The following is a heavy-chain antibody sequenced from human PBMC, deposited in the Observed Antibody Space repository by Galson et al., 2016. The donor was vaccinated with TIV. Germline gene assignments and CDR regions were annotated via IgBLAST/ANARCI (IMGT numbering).Heavy chain of an antibody. D-gene: IGHD3-3*01. CDR2: ISYDRSNE. CDR3: ARDGHDFWRVGANNLDH. Sequence: SLRLSCAASGFVFRSYTMHWVRQAPGKGLEWVAIISYDRSNEYYADSVKGRFTISRDNSKNTLYLQMNSLRPADTAVYYCARDGHDFWRVGANNLDHWGPGTLVSVSA. J-gene: IGHJ4*02. V-gene: IGHV3-30*14. CDR1: GFVFRSYT.